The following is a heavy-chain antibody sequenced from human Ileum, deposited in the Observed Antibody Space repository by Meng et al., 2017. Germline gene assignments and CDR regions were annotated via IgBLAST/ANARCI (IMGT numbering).Heavy chain of an antibody. V-gene: IGHV3-23*01. J-gene: IGHJ4*02. Sequence: EVQLLESGGGLVQPGGSLRLSCVASGFTFSSYAMSWVRRTPGKGLEWVSSIGGSGAPTYYAASVEGLFIISRDNSKNTIFLQMNSLRAEDTAVYYCAKTGQLDSWGQGTLVTVSS. CDR1: GFTFSSYA. CDR3: AKTGQLDS. CDR2: IGGSGAPT.